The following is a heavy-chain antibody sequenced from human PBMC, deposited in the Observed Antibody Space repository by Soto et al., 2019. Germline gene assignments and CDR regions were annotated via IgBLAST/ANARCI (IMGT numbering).Heavy chain of an antibody. Sequence: EVQLVESGGGLVQPGGSLRLSCAASGFTFSSYWMSWVRQAPGKGLEWVANIKQDGSEKYYVDSVKGRFTISRDNAKNSLYLQMNSLRAEDTAVYYCARVGPLPRPLNYDFWSCYYTTGAFFDIWGQGTMVTVSS. D-gene: IGHD3-3*01. CDR3: ARVGPLPRPLNYDFWSCYYTTGAFFDI. CDR1: GFTFSSYW. CDR2: IKQDGSEK. V-gene: IGHV3-7*01. J-gene: IGHJ3*02.